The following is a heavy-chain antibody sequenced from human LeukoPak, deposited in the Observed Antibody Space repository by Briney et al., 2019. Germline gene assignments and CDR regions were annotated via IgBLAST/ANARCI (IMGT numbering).Heavy chain of an antibody. CDR2: INNDGSST. V-gene: IGHV3-74*01. CDR1: GFTFNSFW. CDR3: ARDPGPTGGRYFGS. J-gene: IGHJ4*02. D-gene: IGHD4-17*01. Sequence: GGSLRLSCAASGFTFNSFWMHWVRQAPGKGLVWVSHINNDGSSTSYEDSVKGRFTISRDNAKNTLYLQMNSLRAEDTAMYYCARDPGPTGGRYFGSWGQGTLVTVSS.